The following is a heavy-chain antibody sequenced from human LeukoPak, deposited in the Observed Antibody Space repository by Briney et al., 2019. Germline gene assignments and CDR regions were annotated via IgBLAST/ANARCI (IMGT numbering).Heavy chain of an antibody. J-gene: IGHJ4*02. CDR1: GYSISSYW. D-gene: IGHD6-13*01. CDR2: IYPGDSDT. CDR3: ARLSGSWNFDY. V-gene: IGHV5-51*01. Sequence: GESLKISCKGSGYSISSYWIGWVRQMPGKGLDWMGIIYPGDSDTKYSPSFQGQVTISADKSISTAYLQWSSLKASDTAMYYCARLSGSWNFDYWGQGTLVTVSS.